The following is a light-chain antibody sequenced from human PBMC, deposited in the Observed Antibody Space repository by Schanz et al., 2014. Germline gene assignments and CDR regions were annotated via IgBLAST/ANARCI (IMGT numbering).Light chain of an antibody. CDR1: QSVSSN. Sequence: ETVMTQSPATLSVSPGERATLSCRASQSVSSNLAWYQQKPGQAPRLLMYGASTRATGFPARFSGSGSGTEFTLTISSLQSEDFAVYYCHQYNNWPRTFGQGTKVEVK. CDR3: HQYNNWPRT. CDR2: GAS. V-gene: IGKV3-15*01. J-gene: IGKJ1*01.